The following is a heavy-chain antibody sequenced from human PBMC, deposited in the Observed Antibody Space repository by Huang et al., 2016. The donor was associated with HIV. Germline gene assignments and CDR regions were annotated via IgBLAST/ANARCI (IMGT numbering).Heavy chain of an antibody. V-gene: IGHV5-51*01. CDR1: GYSFTTYW. CDR3: ARRRYDTSPIDF. Sequence: EVHLVQSGAEVKKPGESLKIFCKGSGYSFTTYWIGWVRQMPGKGLEWMGIIYPCESDTRYSPSFQGQVTISADKSISTAYMHWSSLKASDTAMYYCARRRYDTSPIDFWGQGTLVTVSS. J-gene: IGHJ4*02. D-gene: IGHD3-22*01. CDR2: IYPCESDT.